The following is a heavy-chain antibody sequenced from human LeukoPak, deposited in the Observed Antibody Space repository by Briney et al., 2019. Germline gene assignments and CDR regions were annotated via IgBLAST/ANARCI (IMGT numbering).Heavy chain of an antibody. Sequence: SETLSLAFTVSGGSISSYYWSWIRQPPGKGLEWIGYIYYSGSTNYNPSLKSRVTISVDTSKNQFSLKLSSVTAADTAVYYCARDTSRGSYYRTDAFDIWGQGTMVTVSS. J-gene: IGHJ3*02. CDR1: GGSISSYY. V-gene: IGHV4-59*01. CDR3: ARDTSRGSYYRTDAFDI. D-gene: IGHD3-10*01. CDR2: IYYSGST.